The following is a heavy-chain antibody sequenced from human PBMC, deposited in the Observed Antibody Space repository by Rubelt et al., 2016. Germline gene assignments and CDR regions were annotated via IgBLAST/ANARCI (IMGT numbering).Heavy chain of an antibody. V-gene: IGHV3-21*01. Sequence: GGGLVKPGGSLRLSCAASGFTFSNYRMTWVRQAPGKGLEWVSSISSTSSYIYYADSVKGRFTISRDNAKNSLYLQMNSLRDGETAVYYCARTSSSSCDYWGQGTLVTVSA. CDR3: ARTSSSSCDY. J-gene: IGHJ4*02. CDR2: ISSTSSYI. CDR1: GFTFSNYR. D-gene: IGHD6-6*01.